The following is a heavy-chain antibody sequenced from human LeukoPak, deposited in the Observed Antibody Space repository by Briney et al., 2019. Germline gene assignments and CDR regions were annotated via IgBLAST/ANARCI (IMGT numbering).Heavy chain of an antibody. CDR1: GFTFSSYW. J-gene: IGHJ5*02. V-gene: IGHV3-74*01. CDR2: INNDGIST. CDR3: ARGYSSLHP. D-gene: IGHD6-19*01. Sequence: PGGSLRLSCAASGFTFSSYWMHWVRQAPGKGLAWVSLINNDGISTSYADSVKGRFTISRDNAENTLYLQMNSLTAEDTAVYYCARGYSSLHPWGQGTLVTVSS.